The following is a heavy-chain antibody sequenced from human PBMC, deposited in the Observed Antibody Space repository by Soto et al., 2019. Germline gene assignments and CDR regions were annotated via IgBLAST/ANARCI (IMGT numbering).Heavy chain of an antibody. Sequence: SETLSLTCAVSGGSISSGGYSWSWIRQPPGKGLEWIGYIYHSGSTYYNPSLKSRVTISVDRSKNQFSLKLSSVTAADTAVYYCARGSPAAAGYYFDYCGQGTLVTVSS. CDR3: ARGSPAAAGYYFDY. D-gene: IGHD6-13*01. CDR2: IYHSGST. V-gene: IGHV4-30-2*01. J-gene: IGHJ4*02. CDR1: GGSISSGGYS.